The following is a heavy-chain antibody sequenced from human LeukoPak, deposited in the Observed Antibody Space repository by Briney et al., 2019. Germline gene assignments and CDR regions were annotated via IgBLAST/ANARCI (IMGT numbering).Heavy chain of an antibody. Sequence: GGSLRLSCAVSRFTFSTYSVSWVRQCPGKGLEWVSYISSSSRTIYYADSVKGRFTISRDNAKNSVSLQMNSLRAEDTAVYYCARRSSPDYYNSGTNYLFDYWGQGTLVTVSS. CDR2: ISSSSRTI. D-gene: IGHD3-10*01. CDR1: RFTFSTYS. CDR3: ARRSSPDYYNSGTNYLFDY. J-gene: IGHJ4*02. V-gene: IGHV3-48*01.